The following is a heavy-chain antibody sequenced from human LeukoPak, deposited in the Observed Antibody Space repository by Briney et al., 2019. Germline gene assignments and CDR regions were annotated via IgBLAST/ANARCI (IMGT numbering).Heavy chain of an antibody. J-gene: IGHJ4*02. CDR2: ISANNNNT. Sequence: ASVKVSCKASGGTFSSYAISWVRQAPGQGLEWMGWISANNNNTDNVQKLQGRVTMTTDTSTSTAYMELRSLRSDDTAVYYCARALYHTFDYWGQGTLVTVSS. CDR1: GGTFSSYA. V-gene: IGHV1-18*01. D-gene: IGHD2-2*01. CDR3: ARALYHTFDY.